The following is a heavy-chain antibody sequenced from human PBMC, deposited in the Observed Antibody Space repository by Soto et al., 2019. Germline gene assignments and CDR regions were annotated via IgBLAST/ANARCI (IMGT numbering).Heavy chain of an antibody. J-gene: IGHJ6*03. CDR2: IYYSGST. V-gene: IGHV4-39*01. CDR3: ARLLVYSRGYYYYYMDV. D-gene: IGHD6-13*01. CDR1: GGSISSSGYY. Sequence: SETLSLTCTVSGGSISSSGYYWGWIRQPPGKGLEWIGSIYYSGSTYYNPSLKSRVTISVDTSKNQFSLKLSSVTAADTAVYYCARLLVYSRGYYYYYMDVWGKGTTVTVSS.